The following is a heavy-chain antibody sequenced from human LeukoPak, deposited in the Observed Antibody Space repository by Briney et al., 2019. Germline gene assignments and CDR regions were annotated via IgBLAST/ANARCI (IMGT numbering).Heavy chain of an antibody. D-gene: IGHD2-2*01. Sequence: GGSLRLSCAASGFTFSNAWMSWVRQAPGKGLEWVGHITSKTDGGTTDYAAPVKGRFTISRDDSQSTLYLQMNSLRAEDTAVYYCARDPTRVVVPAAPDYWRQGTLVTVSS. J-gene: IGHJ4*02. CDR3: ARDPTRVVVPAAPDY. CDR1: GFTFSNAW. V-gene: IGHV3-15*01. CDR2: ITSKTDGGTT.